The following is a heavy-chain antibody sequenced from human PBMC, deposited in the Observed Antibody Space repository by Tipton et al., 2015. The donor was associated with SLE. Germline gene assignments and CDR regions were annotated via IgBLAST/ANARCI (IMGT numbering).Heavy chain of an antibody. V-gene: IGHV4-34*01. J-gene: IGHJ4*02. CDR2: IDQSGST. Sequence: TLSLTCIVFGDSISEGYWNWIRQPPGKGLEWIGEIDQSGSTNYNPSLKSRVTMSGDTSKNEFSLKLISVTAADTAVYYCVRGPRGSSGYPSWGRGTLVTVSS. D-gene: IGHD3-22*01. CDR1: GDSISEGY. CDR3: VRGPRGSSGYPS.